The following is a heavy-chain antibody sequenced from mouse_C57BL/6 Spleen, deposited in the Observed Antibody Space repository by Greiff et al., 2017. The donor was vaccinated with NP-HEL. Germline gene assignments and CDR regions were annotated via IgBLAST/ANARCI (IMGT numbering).Heavy chain of an antibody. Sequence: EVQLQQSGPELVKPGASVKISCKASGYTFTDYYMNWVKQSHGKSLEWIGDINPNNGGTSYNQKFKGKATLTVDKSSSTAYMELRSLTSEDSAVYYWARGDSITTVVAPYWYFDVWGTRTTVTVSS. CDR2: INPNNGGT. CDR1: GYTFTDYY. CDR3: ARGDSITTVVAPYWYFDV. J-gene: IGHJ1*03. D-gene: IGHD1-1*01. V-gene: IGHV1-26*01.